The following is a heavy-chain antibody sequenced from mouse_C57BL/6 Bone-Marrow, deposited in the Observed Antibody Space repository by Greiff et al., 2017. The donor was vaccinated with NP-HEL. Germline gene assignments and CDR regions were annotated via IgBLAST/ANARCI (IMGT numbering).Heavy chain of an antibody. CDR2: IYPRSGNT. V-gene: IGHV1-81*01. CDR3: AKGYYGSSYGAMDD. D-gene: IGHD1-1*01. CDR1: GYTFTSYG. J-gene: IGHJ4*01. Sequence: QVQLQQSGAELARPGASVKLSCKASGYTFTSYGISWVKQRTGQGLEWIGEIYPRSGNTYYNEKFKGKATLTADKSSSTAYMELRSLTSEDSAVYFCAKGYYGSSYGAMDDWGQGTSVTVSS.